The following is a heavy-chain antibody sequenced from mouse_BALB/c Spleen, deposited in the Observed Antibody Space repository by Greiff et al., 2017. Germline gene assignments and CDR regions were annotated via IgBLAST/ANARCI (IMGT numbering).Heavy chain of an antibody. D-gene: IGHD1-2*01. V-gene: IGHV5-6-4*01. Sequence: EVNLVESGGGLVKPGGSLKLSCAASGFTFSSYTMSWVRQTPEKRLEWVATISSGGSYTYYPDSVKGRFTISRDNAKNTLYLQMSSLKSEDTAMYYCTRDRGYYGYGAMDYWGQGTSVTVSS. CDR3: TRDRGYYGYGAMDY. J-gene: IGHJ4*01. CDR1: GFTFSSYT. CDR2: ISSGGSYT.